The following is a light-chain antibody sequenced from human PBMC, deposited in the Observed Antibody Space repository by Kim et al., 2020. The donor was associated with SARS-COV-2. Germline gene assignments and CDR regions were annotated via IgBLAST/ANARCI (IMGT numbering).Light chain of an antibody. CDR1: SSDFGNYNY. CDR2: DVT. CDR3: CSYASSGTLI. V-gene: IGLV2-14*03. J-gene: IGLJ2*01. Sequence: QSALTQPASVSGSPGQSITISCTGTSSDFGNYNYVSWYQHHPGEAPKVMIYDVTKRPSGVSNRFFGSKSGNTASLTISGLQTEDEADYYCCSYASSGTLIFGGGTQLTVL.